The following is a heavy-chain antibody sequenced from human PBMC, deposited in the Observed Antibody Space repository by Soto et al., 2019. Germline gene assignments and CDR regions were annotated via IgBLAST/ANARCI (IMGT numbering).Heavy chain of an antibody. J-gene: IGHJ4*02. D-gene: IGHD2-2*01. V-gene: IGHV1-8*01. Sequence: ASVKVSCKASGYTFTSNDINWVRQAPGQGPEWMGWMNPDNGKTGFAQKFQGRITMTRNTSISTAYVELSSLRSDDTAVYFCARPLCSSTRCGPYFFDSWGQGSLVTVSS. CDR3: ARPLCSSTRCGPYFFDS. CDR1: GYTFTSND. CDR2: MNPDNGKT.